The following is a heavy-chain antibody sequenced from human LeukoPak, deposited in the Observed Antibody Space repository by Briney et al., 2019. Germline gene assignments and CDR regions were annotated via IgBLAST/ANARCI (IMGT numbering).Heavy chain of an antibody. CDR1: GFTFSDYY. Sequence: GGSLRLSCAASGFTFSDYYMSWIRQAPGKGLEWVSSISSSSSYIYYADSVKGRFTISRDNAKNSLYLQMNSLRAEDTAVYYCARNQDIVVVPAAIDGMDVWGQGTTVTVSS. D-gene: IGHD2-2*02. J-gene: IGHJ6*02. V-gene: IGHV3-11*06. CDR3: ARNQDIVVVPAAIDGMDV. CDR2: ISSSSSYI.